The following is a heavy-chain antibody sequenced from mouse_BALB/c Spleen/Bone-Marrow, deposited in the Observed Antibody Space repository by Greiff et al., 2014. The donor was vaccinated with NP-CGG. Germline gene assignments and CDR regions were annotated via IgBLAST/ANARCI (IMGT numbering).Heavy chain of an antibody. CDR3: ARNVNSPAWFAY. D-gene: IGHD2-1*01. CDR2: ILPGSGST. Sequence: QVQLQQSGAELMKPGASVKISCKATGYTFSSYWIEWVKQRPGHGLEWIGEILPGSGSTNYNEKFKGKATFTADTSSNTAYMQLSSLTSEDSAVYYCARNVNSPAWFAYWGQGTLVTVSA. V-gene: IGHV1-9*01. CDR1: GYTFSSYW. J-gene: IGHJ3*01.